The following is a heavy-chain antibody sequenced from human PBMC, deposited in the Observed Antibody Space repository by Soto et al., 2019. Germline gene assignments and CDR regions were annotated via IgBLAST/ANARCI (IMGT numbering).Heavy chain of an antibody. V-gene: IGHV1-18*01. CDR3: ARRYWSGGSCYSSDAFGT. CDR2: ISAYNGNT. Sequence: ASVKVSCKASGYTFTSYGISWVRQAPGQGLEWMGWISAYNGNTNYAQKLQGRVTMTTDTSTSTAYMELRSLRSDDTAVYYCARRYWSGGSCYSSDAFGTCGQGTMVTVSS. J-gene: IGHJ3*02. CDR1: GYTFTSYG. D-gene: IGHD2-15*01.